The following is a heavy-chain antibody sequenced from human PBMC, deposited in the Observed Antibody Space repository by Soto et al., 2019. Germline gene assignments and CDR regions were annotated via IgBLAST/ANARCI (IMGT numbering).Heavy chain of an antibody. D-gene: IGHD6-13*01. J-gene: IGHJ4*02. V-gene: IGHV3-21*01. CDR2: ISSSSTYI. CDR3: ARDPGSRGNYYFDF. Sequence: EVQLVESGGGLVKPGGSLRLSCAASGFTFTTYSLNWVRQVPGKGLEWVSSISSSSTYIYYSDSVRGRFTISRDNAKNSLYLKMNSLRAEDTAVYYCARDPGSRGNYYFDFWGQGTLVTVSS. CDR1: GFTFTTYS.